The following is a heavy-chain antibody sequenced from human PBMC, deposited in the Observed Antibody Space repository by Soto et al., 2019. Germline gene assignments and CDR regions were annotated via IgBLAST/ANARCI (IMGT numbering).Heavy chain of an antibody. V-gene: IGHV4-39*01. J-gene: IGHJ5*01. D-gene: IGHD3-10*01. CDR1: GASINNFDYY. CDR3: ARRERYYGSPGWFDP. CDR2: VYYNENT. Sequence: SETLSLTCSVSGASINNFDYYWGWIRQPPGKGLEWIGTVYYNENTYYNPSLRSRVAISVDTAKNQSSLNLRSVTAADTAVYFCARRERYYGSPGWFDPWGQGTLVNVSS.